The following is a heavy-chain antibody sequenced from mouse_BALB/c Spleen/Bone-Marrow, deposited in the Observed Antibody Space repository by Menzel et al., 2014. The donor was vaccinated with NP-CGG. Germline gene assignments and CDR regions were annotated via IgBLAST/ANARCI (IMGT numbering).Heavy chain of an antibody. D-gene: IGHD2-2*01. CDR1: GFSLTSYG. CDR3: ARWGYDTGMDY. J-gene: IGHJ4*01. CDR2: IWSGGST. Sequence: VQLQQSGPGLVQPSQSLSITCTVSGFSLTSYGVHWVRQSPGKGLEWLGVIWSGGSTDYNAAFISRLSISKDNSKSQVFFKMSSLQANDTAIYYCARWGYDTGMDYWGQGTSVTVSS. V-gene: IGHV2-2*02.